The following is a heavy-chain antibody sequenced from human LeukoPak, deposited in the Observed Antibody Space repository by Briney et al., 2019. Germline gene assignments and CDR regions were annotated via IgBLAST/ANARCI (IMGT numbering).Heavy chain of an antibody. CDR1: GFTFSSYW. CDR3: AREFDSGYDSRWFDP. V-gene: IGHV3-7*01. CDR2: IKQDGSEK. J-gene: IGHJ5*02. Sequence: GGSLRLSCAASGFTFSSYWMNWVRQAPGKGLEWVANIKQDGSEKYYVDSVKGRFTISRDNAKNSLYLQMNSLRAEDTAVYYCAREFDSGYDSRWFDPWGQGTLVTVSS. D-gene: IGHD5-12*01.